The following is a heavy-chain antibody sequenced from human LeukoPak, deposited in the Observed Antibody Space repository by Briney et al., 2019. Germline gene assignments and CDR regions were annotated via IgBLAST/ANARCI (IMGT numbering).Heavy chain of an antibody. D-gene: IGHD3-3*01. CDR1: GDSVSSNSAA. V-gene: IGHV6-1*01. Sequence: SQTLSLTCAISGDSVSSNSAAWNWIRQSPSRGLEWLGRTYYRSKWYNDYAVSVKSRITINPDTSKNQFSLKLSSVTAADTAVYYCARSGRRDDFWSAPSTSYYYGMDVWGQGTTVTVSS. CDR2: TYYRSKWYN. J-gene: IGHJ6*02. CDR3: ARSGRRDDFWSAPSTSYYYGMDV.